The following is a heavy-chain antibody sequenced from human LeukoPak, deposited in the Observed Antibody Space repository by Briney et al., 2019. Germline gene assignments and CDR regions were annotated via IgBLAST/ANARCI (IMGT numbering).Heavy chain of an antibody. D-gene: IGHD6-13*01. Sequence: SETLSLTCTVSGGSISSSSYYWGWIRQPPGKGLEWIGSIYYSGSTYYNPSLKSRVTISVDTSKNQFSLKLSSVSAADTAVYYCARLGSYSSSAPFDYWGQGTLVTVSS. CDR2: IYYSGST. CDR1: GGSISSSSYY. V-gene: IGHV4-39*01. J-gene: IGHJ4*02. CDR3: ARLGSYSSSAPFDY.